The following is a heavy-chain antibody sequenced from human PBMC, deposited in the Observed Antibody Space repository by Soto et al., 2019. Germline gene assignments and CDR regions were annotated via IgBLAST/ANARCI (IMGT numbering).Heavy chain of an antibody. CDR1: GFTFSSYA. D-gene: IGHD6-19*01. CDR2: ISGSGGST. J-gene: IGHJ4*02. CDR3: AKGSLRSSGWSFDY. Sequence: GGSLRLSCAASGFTFSSYAMSWVRQSPGKGLEWVPAISGSGGSTYYADSVKGRFTISRDNSKNTLYLQMNSLRAEDTAVYYCAKGSLRSSGWSFDYWGQGTLVTVSS. V-gene: IGHV3-23*01.